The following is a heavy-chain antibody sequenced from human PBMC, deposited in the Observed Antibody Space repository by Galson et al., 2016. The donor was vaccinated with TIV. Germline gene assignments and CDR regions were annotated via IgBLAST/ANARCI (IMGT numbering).Heavy chain of an antibody. V-gene: IGHV3-7*01. J-gene: IGHJ3*02. CDR3: ARNNWNYEGAFDI. D-gene: IGHD1-7*01. CDR1: GFTFSSYW. CDR2: IKQDGSEK. Sequence: SLRLSCAASGFTFSSYWLSWVRQAPGKGLEWVANIKQDGSEKHYVDSVKGRFTISRDNAKNSLYLQMNSLRAEDTAVYYCARNNWNYEGAFDIWGQGTMVTVS.